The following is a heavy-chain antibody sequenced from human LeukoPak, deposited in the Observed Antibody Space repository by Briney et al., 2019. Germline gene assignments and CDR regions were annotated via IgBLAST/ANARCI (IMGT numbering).Heavy chain of an antibody. CDR2: ISGRGNTI. CDR1: GFTFSTYE. D-gene: IGHD1-26*01. Sequence: GGSQRLSCEASGFTFSTYEMNWVRQAPGKGLEWFSYISGRGNTIYYADSLKGRFTISRDNAKNSLYLQMNSLRAEDTAVYYCARINTGSYFDYWGEGTLVTVSS. J-gene: IGHJ4*02. V-gene: IGHV3-48*03. CDR3: ARINTGSYFDY.